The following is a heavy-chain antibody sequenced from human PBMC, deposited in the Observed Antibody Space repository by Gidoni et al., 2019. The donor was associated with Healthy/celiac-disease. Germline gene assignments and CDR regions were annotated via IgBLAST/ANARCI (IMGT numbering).Heavy chain of an antibody. V-gene: IGHV1-69*01. CDR3: AREAGYYDSSGDNWFDP. CDR1: GGHFSSYA. CDR2: IIPIFGTA. D-gene: IGHD3-22*01. J-gene: IGHJ5*02. Sequence: QVQLVQSGAEVRKPGSSVKVSCKASGGHFSSYAISWVRQAPGQGLEWMGGIIPIFGTANYAQKFQGRVTITADESTSTAYMELSSLRSEDTAVYYCAREAGYYDSSGDNWFDPWGQGTLVTVSS.